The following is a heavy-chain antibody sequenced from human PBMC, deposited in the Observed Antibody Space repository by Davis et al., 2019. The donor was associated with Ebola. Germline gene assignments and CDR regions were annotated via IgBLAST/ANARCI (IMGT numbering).Heavy chain of an antibody. CDR2: IYYSGST. V-gene: IGHV4-59*08. Sequence: MPSETLSLTCTVSGGSISSYYWSWIRQPPGKGLEWIGYIYYSGSTNYNPSLKSRVTISVDTSKNQFSLKLSSVTAADTAVYYCASLGSSWPGRYYFDYWGQGTLVTVSS. J-gene: IGHJ4*02. CDR1: GGSISSYY. CDR3: ASLGSSWPGRYYFDY. D-gene: IGHD6-13*01.